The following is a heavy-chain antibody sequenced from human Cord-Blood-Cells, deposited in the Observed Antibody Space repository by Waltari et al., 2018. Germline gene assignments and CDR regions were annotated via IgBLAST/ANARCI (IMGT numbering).Heavy chain of an antibody. V-gene: IGHV3-53*01. CDR2: IYSGGST. CDR1: GFTVSSHY. J-gene: IGHJ3*02. CDR3: ARARMDSSSWYAFDI. Sequence: EVQLVESGGGLIQPGGSLRLSCAASGFTVSSHYMRWVRQAPGKGLEWVSVIYSGGSTYYADSVKGRFTISRDNSKNTLYLQMNSLRAEDTAVYYCARARMDSSSWYAFDIWGQGTMVTVSS. D-gene: IGHD6-13*01.